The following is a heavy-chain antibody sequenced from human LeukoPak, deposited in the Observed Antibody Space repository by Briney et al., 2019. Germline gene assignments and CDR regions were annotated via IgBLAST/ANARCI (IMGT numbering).Heavy chain of an antibody. V-gene: IGHV4-39*07. CDR2: IYYSGST. CDR3: ASLRRDGYNPTRAFDI. D-gene: IGHD5-24*01. CDR1: GGSISSSSYY. J-gene: IGHJ3*02. Sequence: SETLSLTCTVSGGSISSSSYYWGWIRQPPGKGLEWIGSIYYSGSTYYNPSLKSRVTISVDTSKNQFSLKLSSVTAADTAVYYCASLRRDGYNPTRAFDIWGQGTMVTVSS.